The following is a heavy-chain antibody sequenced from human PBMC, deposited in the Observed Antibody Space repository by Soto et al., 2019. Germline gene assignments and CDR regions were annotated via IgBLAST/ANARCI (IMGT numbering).Heavy chain of an antibody. CDR2: IYNGGST. CDR1: GGSVSSGGHY. J-gene: IGHJ4*02. D-gene: IGHD1-26*01. V-gene: IGHV4-31*03. Sequence: QVQLQQSGPGLVKPSQTLSLTCSVSGGSVSSGGHYWSWIRQHPGEGLEWIGYIYNGGSTYYKPPLSSRVPISIDTSKNQFALRLSSVTAADTAVYYCAREKSLGANYFDSWGQGTQVTVSS. CDR3: AREKSLGANYFDS.